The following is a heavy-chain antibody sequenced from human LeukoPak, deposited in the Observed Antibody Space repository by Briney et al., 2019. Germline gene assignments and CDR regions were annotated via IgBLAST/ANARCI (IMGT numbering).Heavy chain of an antibody. CDR3: ATGTVARGNEY. CDR1: GYTFTSYD. CDR2: MNPNSGNT. Sequence: ASVKVSCKASGYTFTSYDINWVRQATGQGLEWMGWMNPNSGNTGYAQKFQGGVTITRDTSISTAYMELSSLTSDDTAVYYCATGTVARGNEYWGQGTLVTVSS. D-gene: IGHD4-23*01. J-gene: IGHJ4*02. V-gene: IGHV1-8*03.